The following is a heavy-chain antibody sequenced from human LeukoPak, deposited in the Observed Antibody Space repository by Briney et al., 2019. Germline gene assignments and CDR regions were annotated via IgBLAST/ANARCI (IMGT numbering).Heavy chain of an antibody. V-gene: IGHV4-59*01. Sequence: SETLSLTCTVSGGSISSYYWSWIRQPPGKGLEWIGYIHYSGSTNYNPSLKSRVTISVDTSKNQFSLKLSSVTAADTAVYYCARDTYYYDSSGYPYDAFDIWGQGTMVTVSS. J-gene: IGHJ3*02. CDR1: GGSISSYY. CDR3: ARDTYYYDSSGYPYDAFDI. D-gene: IGHD3-22*01. CDR2: IHYSGST.